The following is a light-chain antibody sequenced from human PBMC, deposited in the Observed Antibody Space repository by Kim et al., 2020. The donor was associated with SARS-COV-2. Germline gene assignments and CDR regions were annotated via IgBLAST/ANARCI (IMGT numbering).Light chain of an antibody. V-gene: IGKV3-20*01. J-gene: IGKJ2*01. CDR2: AAS. CDR1: KSVSSNY. Sequence: LFQGERATLACRASKSVSSNYLAWYQQTPGQAPRLLIYAASTRATGIPDRFSGSGSGTDFTLTISRLEPEDFAVYYCQQYGSSPGTFGQGTKVEIK. CDR3: QQYGSSPGT.